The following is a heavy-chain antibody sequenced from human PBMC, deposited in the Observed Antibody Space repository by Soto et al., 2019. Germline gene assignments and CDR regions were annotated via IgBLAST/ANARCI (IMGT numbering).Heavy chain of an antibody. D-gene: IGHD6-13*01. V-gene: IGHV2-70*01. J-gene: IGHJ4*02. CDR1: GFSLSTRGMC. Sequence: FGPTLVNHTQTLTLTCTFSGFSLSTRGMCVSWIRQPPGKALEWLALIDWDDDKYYSTSLKTRLTISKDTSKNQVVLTMTNMDPVDTATYYCARSHIAAAGGPPYYFDYWGQGTLDTVSS. CDR2: IDWDDDK. CDR3: ARSHIAAAGGPPYYFDY.